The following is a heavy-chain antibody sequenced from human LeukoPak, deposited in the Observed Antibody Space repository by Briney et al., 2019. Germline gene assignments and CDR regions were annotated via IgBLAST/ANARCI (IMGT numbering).Heavy chain of an antibody. J-gene: IGHJ6*03. D-gene: IGHD1/OR15-1a*01. CDR2: VSTYNGNT. V-gene: IGHV1-18*01. CDR3: ARDNFVVWTNPGYYYMDV. Sequence: GASVKVSCKASGYTFTNYGITWVRQAPGQGLEWMGWVSTYNGNTNYPQRLQGRATMTTDTSTSTAYMEVRSLRSDDTAGYYCARDNFVVWTNPGYYYMDVWGKGTTVTVSS. CDR1: GYTFTNYG.